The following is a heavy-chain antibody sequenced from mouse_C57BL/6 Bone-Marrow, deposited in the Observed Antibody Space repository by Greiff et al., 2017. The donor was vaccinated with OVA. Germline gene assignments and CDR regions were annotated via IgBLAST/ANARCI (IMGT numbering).Heavy chain of an antibody. CDR2: IYPRSGNT. D-gene: IGHD2-3*01. V-gene: IGHV1-81*01. CDR1: GYTFTSYG. CDR3: ARYDGYYCDY. J-gene: IGHJ2*01. Sequence: VQLQQSGAELARPGASVKLSCKASGYTFTSYGISWVKQSTGQGLEWIGEIYPRSGNTYYNDKFKGKATLTADQSSSTAYMELRSLTSEDSAVYFCARYDGYYCDYWGQGTTLTVSS.